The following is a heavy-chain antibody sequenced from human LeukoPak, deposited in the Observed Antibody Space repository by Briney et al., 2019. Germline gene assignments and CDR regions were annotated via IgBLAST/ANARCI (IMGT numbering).Heavy chain of an antibody. Sequence: SETLSLTCTVSGGSISNYYWYWIRQPPGKGLECIGYIYHSGSTNYNPSLKSRVTISVDTSKNQFSLNLSSVTAADTAVYYCARESSGNYYNPLGYMDVWGKGTTVTVSS. CDR3: ARESSGNYYNPLGYMDV. CDR2: IYHSGST. J-gene: IGHJ6*03. D-gene: IGHD3-10*01. CDR1: GGSISNYY. V-gene: IGHV4-59*12.